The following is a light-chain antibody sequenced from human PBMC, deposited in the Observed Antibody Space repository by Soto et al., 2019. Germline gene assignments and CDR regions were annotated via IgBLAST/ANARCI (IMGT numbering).Light chain of an antibody. CDR2: DVS. Sequence: QSALTQPASVSGPPGQSITISCTGTSSDVGGYNYVSWYQQHPGRAPKLMIYDVSIRPSGVSNRFSGSKSGNTASLTISGLQAEDEADYYCSSYTSSSTDVFGTGTKVTVL. CDR1: SSDVGGYNY. J-gene: IGLJ1*01. V-gene: IGLV2-14*01. CDR3: SSYTSSSTDV.